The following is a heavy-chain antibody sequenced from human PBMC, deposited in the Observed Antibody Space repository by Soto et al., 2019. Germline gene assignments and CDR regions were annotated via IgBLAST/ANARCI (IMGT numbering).Heavy chain of an antibody. CDR1: GGSISHYY. J-gene: IGHJ5*02. D-gene: IGHD2-8*01. V-gene: IGHV4-59*01. CDR3: ARDRSTYGGGGTGEVKENWFDP. Sequence: LSLTCSVSGGSISHYYWSWIRQSPGKGLEWIGYAYYSGSTDYNPSLKSRVTMSVDTSKNQVSLKLNSVTTADTAVYYCARDRSTYGGGGTGEVKENWFDPWGPGTLVTVSS. CDR2: AYYSGST.